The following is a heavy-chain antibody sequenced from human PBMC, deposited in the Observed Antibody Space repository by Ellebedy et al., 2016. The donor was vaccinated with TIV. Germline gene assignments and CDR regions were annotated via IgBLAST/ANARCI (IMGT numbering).Heavy chain of an antibody. CDR1: GFTFINAW. Sequence: GESLKISXSASGFTFINAWLIWVRQAPGKGLEWVGRIKSKSDGETTEYAAPVQGRFTISRDDSKTTLYLQMNSLRAEDTAVYYCARDSPLDYDFWGVWGKGTTVTVSS. D-gene: IGHD3-3*01. J-gene: IGHJ6*04. CDR3: ARDSPLDYDFWGV. V-gene: IGHV3-15*01. CDR2: IKSKSDGETT.